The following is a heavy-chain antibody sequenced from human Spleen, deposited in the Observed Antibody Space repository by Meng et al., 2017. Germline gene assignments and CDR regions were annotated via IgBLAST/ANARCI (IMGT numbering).Heavy chain of an antibody. CDR1: GFDFDEYA. J-gene: IGHJ3*02. D-gene: IGHD1-14*01. Sequence: GGSLRLSCAASGFDFDEYAMHWVRQAPGKGLEWVSGISWNNGDIGYADSVKGRFTISRDNGRKSLYLQMNSLRAEDMALYYCVKEGLRDHRDAFDRWGQGTMVTVSS. V-gene: IGHV3-9*03. CDR2: ISWNNGDI. CDR3: VKEGLRDHRDAFDR.